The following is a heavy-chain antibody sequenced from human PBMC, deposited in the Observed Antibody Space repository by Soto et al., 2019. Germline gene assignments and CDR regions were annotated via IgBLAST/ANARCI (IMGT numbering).Heavy chain of an antibody. CDR3: AKERGDITIFGVVIADTGGFDP. V-gene: IGHV3-30*18. CDR2: ISYGGSNK. CDR1: GFTFNSYG. D-gene: IGHD3-3*01. Sequence: VGSLRLSCAASGFTFNSYGMHWVRQAPGKGLEWVAVISYGGSNKYYADSVKGRFTISRDNSKNTLYLQMNSLRAEDTAVYYCAKERGDITIFGVVIADTGGFDPWGQGTLVTVSS. J-gene: IGHJ5*02.